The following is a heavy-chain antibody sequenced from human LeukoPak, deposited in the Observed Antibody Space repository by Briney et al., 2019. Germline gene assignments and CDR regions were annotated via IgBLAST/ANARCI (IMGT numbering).Heavy chain of an antibody. Sequence: GESLKISCKGSGYSFTSYYIGWVRQMPGKGLEWMGIIYPGDSDTRYSPSFQGQVTISTDKSIGTAYLQWSSLKASDTAMYYCARRGSSGWYGSGYFDYWGQGTLVTVSS. CDR3: ARRGSSGWYGSGYFDY. D-gene: IGHD6-19*01. CDR2: IYPGDSDT. CDR1: GYSFTSYY. J-gene: IGHJ4*02. V-gene: IGHV5-51*01.